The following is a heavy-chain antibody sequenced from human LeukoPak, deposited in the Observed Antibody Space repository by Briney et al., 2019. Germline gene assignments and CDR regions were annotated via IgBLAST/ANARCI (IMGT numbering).Heavy chain of an antibody. CDR2: ISVSGGSI. Sequence: GGSLRLSCAASGFTFSNYALHWVRQAPGKGLEWVSGISVSGGSIYYVDSVTGRFTISRDNSKDTLYLQMNSLRVEDTALYYCAKEHSVLTMMRGLDSWGQGTLVTVSS. CDR3: AKEHSVLTMMRGLDS. D-gene: IGHD3-22*01. V-gene: IGHV3-23*01. J-gene: IGHJ4*02. CDR1: GFTFSNYA.